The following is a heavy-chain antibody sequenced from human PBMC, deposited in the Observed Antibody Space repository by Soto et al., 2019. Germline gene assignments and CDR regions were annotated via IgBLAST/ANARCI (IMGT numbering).Heavy chain of an antibody. CDR1: GFTFSSYA. Sequence: GGSLRLSCAASGFTFSSYAMSWVRQAPGKGLEWVSAISGSGGSTYYADSVKGRFTISRDNSKNTLYLQMNSLRAEDTAVYYCAKARLRFLEWLPAGGFDYWGQGTLVTVYS. D-gene: IGHD3-3*01. CDR3: AKARLRFLEWLPAGGFDY. V-gene: IGHV3-23*01. J-gene: IGHJ4*02. CDR2: ISGSGGST.